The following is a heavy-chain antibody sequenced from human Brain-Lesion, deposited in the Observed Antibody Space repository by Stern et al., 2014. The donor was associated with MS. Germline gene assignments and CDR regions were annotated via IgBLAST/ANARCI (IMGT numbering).Heavy chain of an antibody. Sequence: EVQLVESGGRLVQPGGSLRLSCAASGFTFSNYWMSWVRQAPEKGLEWVANIKQDGSEKYYVDSVKGRFTISRDNAKNSLYLQMNSLRAEDTAVYYCERDQYQVPYYYYYYGMDVWGQGTTVTVSS. CDR3: ERDQYQVPYYYYYYGMDV. V-gene: IGHV3-7*01. D-gene: IGHD2-2*01. CDR1: GFTFSNYW. J-gene: IGHJ6*02. CDR2: IKQDGSEK.